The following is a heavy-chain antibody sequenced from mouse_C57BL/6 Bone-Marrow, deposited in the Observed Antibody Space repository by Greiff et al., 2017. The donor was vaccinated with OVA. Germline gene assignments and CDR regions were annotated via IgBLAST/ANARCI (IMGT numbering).Heavy chain of an antibody. D-gene: IGHD2-4*01. V-gene: IGHV1-69*01. CDR3: ARWGGLRRGFAY. CDR2: IDPSDSYT. J-gene: IGHJ3*01. CDR1: GYTFTSYW. Sequence: VQLQESGAELVMPGASVKLSCKASGYTFTSYWMHWVKQRPGQGLEWIGEIDPSDSYTNYNQKFKGKSTLTVDKSSSPAYMQLSSLTSEDSAVYYCARWGGLRRGFAYWGQGTLVTVSA.